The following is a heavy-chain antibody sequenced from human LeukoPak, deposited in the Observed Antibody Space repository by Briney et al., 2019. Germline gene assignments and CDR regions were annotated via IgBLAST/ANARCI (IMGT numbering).Heavy chain of an antibody. CDR3: ARGRDYDFWSGYYILDY. V-gene: IGHV4-34*01. D-gene: IGHD3-3*01. Sequence: SETLSLTCAVSGGSISSGGYSWSWIRQPPGKGLEWIGEINHSGSTNYNPSLKSRVTISVDTSKNQFSLKLSSVTAADTAVYYCARGRDYDFWSGYYILDYWGQGTLVTVSS. CDR1: GGSISSGGYS. J-gene: IGHJ4*02. CDR2: INHSGST.